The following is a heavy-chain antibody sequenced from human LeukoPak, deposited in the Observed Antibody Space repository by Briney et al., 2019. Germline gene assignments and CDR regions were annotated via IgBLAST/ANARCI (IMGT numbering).Heavy chain of an antibody. CDR3: ARGSLGDGSLLIDY. V-gene: IGHV3-30-3*01. CDR1: GFTFSSYA. J-gene: IGHJ4*02. CDR2: ISYDGSNK. D-gene: IGHD1-26*01. Sequence: PGGSLRLSCAASGFTFSSYAMHWVRQAPGKGLEWVAVISYDGSNKYYADSVKGRFTISRDNSKNTLYLQMNSLRAEDTAVYYCARGSLGDGSLLIDYWGQGTLVTVSS.